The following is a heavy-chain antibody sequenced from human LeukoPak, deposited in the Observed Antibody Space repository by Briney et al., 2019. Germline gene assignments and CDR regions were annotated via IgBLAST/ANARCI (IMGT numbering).Heavy chain of an antibody. J-gene: IGHJ4*02. Sequence: GGALRLSFAASGFTVSSNYMSWVGQAPGKGLEWVSVIYSGGSTYYADSVKGRFTISRDNSKNTLYLQMNNLRAEDTAVYYCARSGYSYGYADYWGQGTLVTVSS. D-gene: IGHD5-18*01. CDR3: ARSGYSYGYADY. CDR1: GFTVSSNY. V-gene: IGHV3-53*01. CDR2: IYSGGST.